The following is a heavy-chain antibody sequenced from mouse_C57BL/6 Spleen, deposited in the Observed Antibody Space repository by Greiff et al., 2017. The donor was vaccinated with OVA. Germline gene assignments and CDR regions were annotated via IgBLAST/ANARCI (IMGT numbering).Heavy chain of an antibody. V-gene: IGHV1-15*01. Sequence: QVQLQQSGAELVRPGASVTLSCKASGYTFTDYEMHWVKQTPVHGLEWIGAIDPETGGTAYNQKFKGKAILTADKSSSTAYMELRSLTSEDSAVYYCTMSYYSNSRGFAYWGQGTLVTVSA. CDR1: GYTFTDYE. J-gene: IGHJ3*01. CDR2: IDPETGGT. CDR3: TMSYYSNSRGFAY. D-gene: IGHD2-5*01.